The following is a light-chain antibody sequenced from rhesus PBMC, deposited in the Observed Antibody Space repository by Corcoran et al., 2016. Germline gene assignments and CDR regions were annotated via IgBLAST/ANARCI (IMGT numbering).Light chain of an antibody. CDR3: TSYAGSNTYI. V-gene: IGLV2-23*01. Sequence: QAALTQPPSVSGSPGQSVTISCTGTSSDIGGYNYVSWYQQHPGKAPKLMIYDVNKRPSGVSDRFSGSKSGNTASLTISGLQAEDETDYYCTSYAGSNTYIFGPGTRLTVL. CDR1: SSDIGGYNY. J-gene: IGLJ1*01. CDR2: DVN.